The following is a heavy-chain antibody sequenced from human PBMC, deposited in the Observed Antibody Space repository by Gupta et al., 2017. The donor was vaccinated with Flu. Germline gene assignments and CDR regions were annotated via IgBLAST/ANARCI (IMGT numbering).Heavy chain of an antibody. CDR1: GSTLRSFW. V-gene: IGHV3-7*01. CDR2: INKDGSEK. Sequence: VQPVEPGGGLVHLGGSLRLSCATSGSTLRSFWMWWVRLSPGKGLEGVANINKDGSEKYYVHTVKDKFTITRDNAQSSLSLQMSSLRAEDTAVYYCARNYYDNIDFWGLGYWGQGTLVTVSA. D-gene: IGHD3/OR15-3a*01. J-gene: IGHJ4*02. CDR3: ARNYYDNIDFWGLGY.